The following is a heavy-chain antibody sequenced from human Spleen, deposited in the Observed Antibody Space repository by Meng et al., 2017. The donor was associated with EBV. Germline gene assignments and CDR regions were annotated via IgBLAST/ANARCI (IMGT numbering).Heavy chain of an antibody. D-gene: IGHD1-20*01. CDR3: ARLYNWRPEFDS. V-gene: IGHV4-39*01. J-gene: IGHJ4*02. CDR2: IYYSGTT. CDR1: GGSISSSSGYY. Sequence: RRQESGPGLVKPSETLSLTCAVSGGSISSSSGYYWGWIRQPPGKGLEWIGTIYYSGTTYYNPSLKSRVTISVDTSKNQFSLRLTSVTAADTAMYYCARLYNWRPEFDSWGQGTLVTVSS.